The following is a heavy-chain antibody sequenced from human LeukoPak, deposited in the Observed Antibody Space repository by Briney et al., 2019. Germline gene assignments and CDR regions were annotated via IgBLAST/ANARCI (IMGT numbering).Heavy chain of an antibody. CDR2: INPSGGST. J-gene: IGHJ4*02. D-gene: IGHD1-26*01. CDR3: ASSFQWEQLPDY. V-gene: IGHV1-46*01. Sequence: GASVKVSCKASGYTFTSYYMHWVRQAPGQGLEWMGIINPSGGSTSYAQKFQGRVTMTRDTSTSTVYMELSSLRSEDTAVYYCASSFQWEQLPDYWGQGTLVTVSS. CDR1: GYTFTSYY.